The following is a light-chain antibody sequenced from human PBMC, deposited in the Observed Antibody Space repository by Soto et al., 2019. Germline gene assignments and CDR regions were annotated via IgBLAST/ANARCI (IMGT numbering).Light chain of an antibody. Sequence: DIQMTQSPSTLSASIGDRVTITCRANQSISVWLAWYQQKPGKAPKVLIYKASRLESGVPSRFSGSGSGTEFTLTIISLQPDDFATYYCQQYSSYSPETFCQGTKVEIK. CDR1: QSISVW. V-gene: IGKV1-5*03. J-gene: IGKJ1*01. CDR3: QQYSSYSPET. CDR2: KAS.